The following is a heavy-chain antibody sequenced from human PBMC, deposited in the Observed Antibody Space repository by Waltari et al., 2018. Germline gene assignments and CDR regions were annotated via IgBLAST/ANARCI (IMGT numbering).Heavy chain of an antibody. CDR3: ARGVDMGYDY. CDR1: GFTFSSYS. Sequence: EVQLVESGGGLVKPGGSLRLSCAASGFTFSSYSMNWVRQAPGKGLEWVSSISSSSSYINYADSVKGRFTSSRDNAKNSLYLQMNSLRAEDTAVYYCARGVDMGYDYWGQGTLVTVSS. CDR2: ISSSSSYI. V-gene: IGHV3-21*01. J-gene: IGHJ4*02. D-gene: IGHD5-12*01.